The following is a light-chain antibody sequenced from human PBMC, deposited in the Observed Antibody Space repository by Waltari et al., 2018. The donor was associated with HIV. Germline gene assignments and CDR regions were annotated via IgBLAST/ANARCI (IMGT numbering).Light chain of an antibody. CDR3: SSYTSSMTL. V-gene: IGLV2-14*01. Sequence: QSALTQPASMSGSPGQSITISCTGASSDVGGYNFVSWFQQKPGKAPKIMIYEVTNRPSGGSDRFSGSKSGNTASLTISGLQAEDEADYYCSSYTSSMTLFGGGTKLTVL. J-gene: IGLJ2*01. CDR1: SSDVGGYNF. CDR2: EVT.